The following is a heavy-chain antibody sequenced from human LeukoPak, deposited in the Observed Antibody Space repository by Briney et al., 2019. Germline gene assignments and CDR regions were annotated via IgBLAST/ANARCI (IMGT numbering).Heavy chain of an antibody. CDR1: GFTFSSYE. Sequence: GGSLRLSCAASGFTFSSYEMNWLRQAPGKGLEWVAYISSSGRTIYYADSVKGRFTISRDNAKNSLYLQMNSLRAEDTAVYNCARGGSYYSFDYWGQGTLVTVSS. CDR2: ISSSGRTI. CDR3: ARGGSYYSFDY. J-gene: IGHJ4*02. D-gene: IGHD1-26*01. V-gene: IGHV3-48*03.